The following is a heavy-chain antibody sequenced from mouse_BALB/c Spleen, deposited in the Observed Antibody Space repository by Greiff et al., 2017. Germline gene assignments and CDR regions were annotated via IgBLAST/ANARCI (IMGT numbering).Heavy chain of an antibody. V-gene: IGHV3-2*02. CDR2: ISYSGST. J-gene: IGHJ3*01. Sequence: EVKLVESGPGLVKPSQSLSLTCTVTGYSITSDYAWNWIRQFPGNKLEWMGYISYSGSTSYNPSLKSRISITRDTSKNQFFLQLNSVTTEDTATYYCARDVRRGLAWFAYWGQGTLVTVSA. D-gene: IGHD2-14*01. CDR3: ARDVRRGLAWFAY. CDR1: GYSITSDYA.